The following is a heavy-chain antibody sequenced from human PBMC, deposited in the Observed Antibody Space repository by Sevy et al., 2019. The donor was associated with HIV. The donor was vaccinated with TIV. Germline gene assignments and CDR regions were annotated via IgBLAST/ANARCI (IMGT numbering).Heavy chain of an antibody. J-gene: IGHJ6*02. CDR2: IRNDGSTK. V-gene: IGHV3-30*02. Sequence: GGSLRLSCAASGFTFKSYGMHWVRQAPGKGLEWVTFIRNDGSTKYYADSVRGRFTASRENSKNTLYLHMNGLRPEDTAVYYCVKGPHPAVTTSYALDVWGQGTTVTVSS. CDR3: VKGPHPAVTTSYALDV. D-gene: IGHD4-17*01. CDR1: GFTFKSYG.